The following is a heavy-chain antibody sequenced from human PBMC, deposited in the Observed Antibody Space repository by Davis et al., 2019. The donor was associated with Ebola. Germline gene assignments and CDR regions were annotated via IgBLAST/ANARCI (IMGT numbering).Heavy chain of an antibody. CDR2: INPNSGGT. J-gene: IGHJ5*02. Sequence: ASVKVSRKASGYTFTGYYMHWARQAPGQGLEWMGWINPNSGGTNYAQKFQGWVTMTRDTSISTAYMELSRLRSDDTAVYYCARGYYDYIWGSYRTNWFDPWGQGTLVTVSS. CDR1: GYTFTGYY. V-gene: IGHV1-2*04. CDR3: ARGYYDYIWGSYRTNWFDP. D-gene: IGHD3-16*02.